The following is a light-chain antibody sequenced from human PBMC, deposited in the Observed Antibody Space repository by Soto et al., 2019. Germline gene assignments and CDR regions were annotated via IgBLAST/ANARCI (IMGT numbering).Light chain of an antibody. CDR2: AAS. CDR3: QQVYSYPIT. V-gene: IGKV1-9*01. J-gene: IGKJ5*01. Sequence: DIQLTQSPSFLSASVGDRVTITCRASQGINSYLAWYQQKPGKVPKLLIYAASTLQSGVPSRFSGSVSETEFTLTLSSLQPEDFATYYCQQVYSYPITFGQGTRLEI. CDR1: QGINSY.